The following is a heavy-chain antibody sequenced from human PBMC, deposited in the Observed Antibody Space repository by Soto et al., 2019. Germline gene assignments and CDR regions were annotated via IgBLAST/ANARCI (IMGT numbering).Heavy chain of an antibody. Sequence: SVKVSCKASGGTFSSYAISWVRQAPGQGLEWMGGIIPIFGTANYAQKFQGRVTITADESTSTAYMELSSLRSEDTAVYYCARDARNIAVAGTRLKYYYGMDVWGQGTTVTVSS. CDR3: ARDARNIAVAGTRLKYYYGMDV. CDR2: IIPIFGTA. CDR1: GGTFSSYA. J-gene: IGHJ6*02. V-gene: IGHV1-69*13. D-gene: IGHD6-19*01.